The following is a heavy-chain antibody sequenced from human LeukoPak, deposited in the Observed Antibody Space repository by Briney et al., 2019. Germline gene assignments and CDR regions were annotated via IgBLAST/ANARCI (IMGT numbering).Heavy chain of an antibody. V-gene: IGHV3-23*01. Sequence: GGSLRLSCAASGFTVSSNHMSWVRQAPGKGLEWVSAISGSGGSTYYADSVKGRFTISRDNSKNTLYLQMNSLRAEDTAVYYCAKDEQLVPQIVFDYWGQGTLVTVSS. CDR3: AKDEQLVPQIVFDY. J-gene: IGHJ4*02. D-gene: IGHD6-6*01. CDR2: ISGSGGST. CDR1: GFTVSSNH.